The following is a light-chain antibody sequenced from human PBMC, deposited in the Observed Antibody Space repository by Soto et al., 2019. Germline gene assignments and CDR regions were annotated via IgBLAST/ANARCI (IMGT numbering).Light chain of an antibody. V-gene: IGKV1-5*01. J-gene: IGKJ1*01. CDR3: QQYNTYSWT. CDR1: QSVSNW. Sequence: DIQMTQSPSTLSASVGERVTIACRASQSVSNWLAWYQQKPGKAPNLLIYDVSSLESGVPSRFSGSGSGTEFTLTISGLQPDDFATYYCQQYNTYSWTFGQGTKVDIK. CDR2: DVS.